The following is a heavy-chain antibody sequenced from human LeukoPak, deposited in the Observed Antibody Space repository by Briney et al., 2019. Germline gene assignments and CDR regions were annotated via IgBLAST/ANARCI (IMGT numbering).Heavy chain of an antibody. J-gene: IGHJ4*02. CDR2: IKQDGSEK. V-gene: IGHV3-7*01. Sequence: GGSLRLSCAASGFTFSIYWMTWVRQAPGKGLEWVANIKQDGSEKYYVDSVKGRFTISRDNTKNSLSFQMSSLRVEDTAVYYCARFSGYSYGGWFDYWGQGTLVTVSS. CDR1: GFTFSIYW. D-gene: IGHD5-18*01. CDR3: ARFSGYSYGGWFDY.